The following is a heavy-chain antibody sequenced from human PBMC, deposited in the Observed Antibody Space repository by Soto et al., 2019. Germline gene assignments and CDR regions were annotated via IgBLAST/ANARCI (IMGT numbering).Heavy chain of an antibody. CDR2: IIPILGIA. D-gene: IGHD3-9*01. J-gene: IGHJ5*02. CDR3: TRDAKFDDIYTGYFVNDL. V-gene: IGHV1-69*04. CDR1: GGTFSSYT. Sequence: KVSCKASGGTFSSYTISWVRQAPGQGLEWMGRIIPILGIANYAQKFQGRVTITADISTSTAYLELSSLRSDDTAVYYCTRDAKFDDIYTGYFVNDLWGQGTPVTVSS.